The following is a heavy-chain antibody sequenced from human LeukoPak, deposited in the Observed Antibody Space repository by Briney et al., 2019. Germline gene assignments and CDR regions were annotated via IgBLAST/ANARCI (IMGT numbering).Heavy chain of an antibody. CDR1: GYSISSGYY. D-gene: IGHD6-19*01. J-gene: IGHJ4*02. CDR3: ARLGIGWPFDY. V-gene: IGHV4-38-2*01. Sequence: SETLSLTCAVSGYSISSGYYWGWIRQPPGKGLEWIATISHSGSTNYNPSLKSRVTISVDTSKNRFSLKLSSMTAADTAVYYCARLGIGWPFDYWGQGTLVTVSS. CDR2: ISHSGST.